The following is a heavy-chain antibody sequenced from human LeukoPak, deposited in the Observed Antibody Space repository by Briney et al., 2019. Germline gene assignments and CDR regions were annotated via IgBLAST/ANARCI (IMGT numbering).Heavy chain of an antibody. Sequence: SVKVSCKASGGTFSSYAISWVRQAPGQGLEWMGRIVPVFGTTNYAQKFQGRVTTTTDESTSTAYMEVSSLTSEDTAVYYCARVAGGFWSGYFDYWGQGTLVTVSS. CDR2: IVPVFGTT. J-gene: IGHJ4*02. D-gene: IGHD3-3*01. CDR3: ARVAGGFWSGYFDY. V-gene: IGHV1-69*05. CDR1: GGTFSSYA.